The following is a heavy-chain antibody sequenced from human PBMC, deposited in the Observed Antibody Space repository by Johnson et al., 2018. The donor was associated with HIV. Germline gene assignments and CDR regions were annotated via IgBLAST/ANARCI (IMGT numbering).Heavy chain of an antibody. CDR3: AKDRLAVASPGEAFEI. V-gene: IGHV3-9*01. CDR1: GFTFDDYA. D-gene: IGHD6-19*01. CDR2: LSWNSGII. J-gene: IGHJ3*02. Sequence: VQLVESGGGLVQPGRSLRLSCVASGFTFDDYAMHWVRQAPGKGLEWVSGLSWNSGIIGYADSVKGRFTISRDNAKKSLYLQMNSLRAEDTALYYCAKDRLAVASPGEAFEIWGQGTMVTVSS.